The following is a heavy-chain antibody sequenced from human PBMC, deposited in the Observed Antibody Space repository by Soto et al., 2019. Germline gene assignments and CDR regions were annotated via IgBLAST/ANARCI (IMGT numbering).Heavy chain of an antibody. V-gene: IGHV3-48*02. J-gene: IGHJ3*02. D-gene: IGHD3-22*01. Sequence: PGGSLRLSCAVSGFPFSSYSINWVRQAPGKGLEWVSYISISSSTIYYADSVKGRFTISRDNAKNSLYLQMNSLRDEDTAVYYCASETYYYGSSGYPDDAFDIWGQGTMVTV. CDR2: ISISSSTI. CDR3: ASETYYYGSSGYPDDAFDI. CDR1: GFPFSSYS.